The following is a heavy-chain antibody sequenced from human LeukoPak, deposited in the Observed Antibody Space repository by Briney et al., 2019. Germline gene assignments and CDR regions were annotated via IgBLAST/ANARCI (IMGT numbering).Heavy chain of an antibody. CDR3: ARFLGYCSGGSCYANAFDI. J-gene: IGHJ3*02. D-gene: IGHD2-15*01. CDR2: ISAYNGNT. V-gene: IGHV1-18*01. Sequence: ALVKVSCKASGYTFTSYGISWVRQAPGQGLEWMGWISAYNGNTNYAQKLQGRVTMTTDTSTSTAYMELRSLRSDDTAVYYCARFLGYCSGGSCYANAFDIWGQGTMVTVSS. CDR1: GYTFTSYG.